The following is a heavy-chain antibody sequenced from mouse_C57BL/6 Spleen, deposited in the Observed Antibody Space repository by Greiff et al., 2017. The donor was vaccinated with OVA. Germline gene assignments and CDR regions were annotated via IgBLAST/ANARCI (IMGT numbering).Heavy chain of an antibody. D-gene: IGHD2-10*02. V-gene: IGHV10-1*01. CDR3: VRHGYYYFDY. Sequence: DVHLVESGGGLVQPKGSLKLSCAASGFSFNTYAMNWVRQAPGKGLEWVARIRSKSNNYATYYADSVKDRFTISRDDSESMLYLQMNNLKTEDTAMYYCVRHGYYYFDYWGQGTTLTVSS. CDR1: GFSFNTYA. J-gene: IGHJ2*01. CDR2: IRSKSNNYAT.